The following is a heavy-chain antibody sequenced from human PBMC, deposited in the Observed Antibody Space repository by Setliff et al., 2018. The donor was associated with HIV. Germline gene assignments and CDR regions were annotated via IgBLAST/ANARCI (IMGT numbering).Heavy chain of an antibody. CDR3: ARSRSTRDAFDI. CDR2: ISSSGSYI. V-gene: IGHV3-21*01. CDR1: GFTFSTYA. Sequence: GSLRLSCAASGFTFSTYAMSWVRQAPGKGLEWVSSISSSGSYIYYAGSLRGRFTISRDYASNSLYLEMNSLRVEDTAIYYCARSRSTRDAFDIWGQGTMVTVSS. D-gene: IGHD1-1*01. J-gene: IGHJ3*02.